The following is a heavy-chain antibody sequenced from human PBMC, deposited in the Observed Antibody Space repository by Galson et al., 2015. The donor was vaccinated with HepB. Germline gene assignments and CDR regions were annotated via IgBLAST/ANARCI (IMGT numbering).Heavy chain of an antibody. D-gene: IGHD4-11*01. CDR3: ARERGRSDYRYYYGMDV. Sequence: LRLSCAASGFTFSYYTINWVRQAPGKGLEWVSSISGSSTYIYYTDSVWGRFTVSRDNSNDSLYLQMNSLRVEDTAVYYCARERGRSDYRYYYGMDVWGQGTTVTVSS. CDR2: ISGSSTYI. V-gene: IGHV3-21*01. CDR1: GFTFSYYT. J-gene: IGHJ6*02.